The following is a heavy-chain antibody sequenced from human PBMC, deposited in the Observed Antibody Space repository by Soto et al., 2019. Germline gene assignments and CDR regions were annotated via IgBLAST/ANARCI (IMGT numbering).Heavy chain of an antibody. V-gene: IGHV3-30*18. CDR1: GFTFSSYG. CDR2: ISYDGSNK. D-gene: IGHD3-22*01. Sequence: GGSLRLSCAASGFTFSSYGMHWVRQAPGKGLEWVAVISYDGSNKYYADSVKGRFTISRDNSKNKVYLQMNSLSAEDTAVYYCAKVYSRGDDSSGYYRPYFDYWGQGTLVTVSS. CDR3: AKVYSRGDDSSGYYRPYFDY. J-gene: IGHJ4*02.